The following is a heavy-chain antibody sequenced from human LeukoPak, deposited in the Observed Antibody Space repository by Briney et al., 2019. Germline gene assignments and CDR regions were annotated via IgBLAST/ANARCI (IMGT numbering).Heavy chain of an antibody. J-gene: IGHJ4*02. CDR2: ISASGANR. CDR3: ARRAGAYSHPYDY. CDR1: GFTFNRYG. V-gene: IGHV3-23*01. D-gene: IGHD4/OR15-4a*01. Sequence: HAGGSLRLSCAASGFTFNRYGMSWVRQAPGKGLEWVSGISASGANRYYADSVKGRFTISRDNSRDTLSVQINSLRAEDTAVYYCARRAGAYSHPYDYWGQGTLVTVSS.